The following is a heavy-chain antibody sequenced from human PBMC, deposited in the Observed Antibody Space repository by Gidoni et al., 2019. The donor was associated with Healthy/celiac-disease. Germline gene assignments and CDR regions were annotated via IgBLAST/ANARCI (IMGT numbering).Heavy chain of an antibody. J-gene: IGHJ4*02. CDR2: IYWNDDK. CDR1: GFSLSTSGVG. V-gene: IGHV2-5*01. Sequence: QITLKESGPTLVKPTQTLTLTCTFSGFSLSTSGVGVGWIRQPPGKALEWLALIYWNDDKRYSPSLKSRLTITKDTSKNQVVLTMTNMDPVDTATYYCAHRQRGRDGGNSFGFDYWGQGTLVTVSS. CDR3: AHRQRGRDGGNSFGFDY. D-gene: IGHD2-21*02.